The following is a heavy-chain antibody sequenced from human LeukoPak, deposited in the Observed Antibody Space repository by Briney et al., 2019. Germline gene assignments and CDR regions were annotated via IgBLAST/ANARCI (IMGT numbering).Heavy chain of an antibody. D-gene: IGHD5-18*01. J-gene: IGHJ5*02. CDR1: GFTFSNHW. V-gene: IGHV3-74*01. CDR3: ARGYGYTYGGGWFDT. Sequence: AGGSLRLSCAASGFTFSNHWMHWVRQAPGKGLEWVSRINTDGSRTSYADSVKGRFTISRDNARNTLYLQVNSLRAEDTAVYYCARGYGYTYGGGWFDTWGQGTLVTVSS. CDR2: INTDGSRT.